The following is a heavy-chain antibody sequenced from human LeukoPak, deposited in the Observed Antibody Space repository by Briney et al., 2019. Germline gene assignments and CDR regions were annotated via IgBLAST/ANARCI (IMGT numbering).Heavy chain of an antibody. CDR1: GFTFSSYS. Sequence: GGSLRLSCAASGFTFSSYSMNWVRQVPGKGLEWVSSISSSSSYKYYADSVKGRFTISRDNAKNLLHLQMNGLRAEDTAVYYCARHWYSNYYMDVWGKGTTVTVSS. CDR2: ISSSSSYK. J-gene: IGHJ6*03. CDR3: ARHWYSNYYMDV. V-gene: IGHV3-21*06. D-gene: IGHD4-11*01.